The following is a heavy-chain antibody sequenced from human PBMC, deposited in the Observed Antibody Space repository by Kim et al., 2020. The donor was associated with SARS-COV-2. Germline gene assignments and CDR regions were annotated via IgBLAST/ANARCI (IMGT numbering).Heavy chain of an antibody. CDR3: ARGPLIIAARSLSYYYYGMDV. Sequence: SETLSLTCAVYGGSFSGYYWSWIRQPPGKGLEWIGEINHSGSTNYNPSLKSRVTISVDTSKNQFSLKLSSVTAADTAVYYCARGPLIIAARSLSYYYYGMDVWGQGTTVTVSS. CDR1: GGSFSGYY. D-gene: IGHD6-6*01. V-gene: IGHV4-34*01. CDR2: INHSGST. J-gene: IGHJ6*02.